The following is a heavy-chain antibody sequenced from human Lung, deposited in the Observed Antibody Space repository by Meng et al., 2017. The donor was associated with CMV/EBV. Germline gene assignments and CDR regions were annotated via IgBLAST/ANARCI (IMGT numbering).Heavy chain of an antibody. J-gene: IGHJ6*02. CDR3: ARVYTCRDDFWRNCYYYGMDV. D-gene: IGHD3-3*01. CDR2: MNPNSGNT. V-gene: IGHV1-8*03. Sequence: AXVXVSXXASGYTFTSYDINWVRQATGQGLEWMGWMNPNSGNTGYAQKFQGRVTITRNTSISTAYMGLSSLRSEDTAVYYCARVYTCRDDFWRNCYYYGMDVWGQGTTVXVSS. CDR1: GYTFTSYD.